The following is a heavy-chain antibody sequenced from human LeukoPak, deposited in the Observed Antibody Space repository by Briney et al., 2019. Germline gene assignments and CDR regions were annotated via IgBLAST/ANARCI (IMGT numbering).Heavy chain of an antibody. CDR2: IYWDDDK. Sequence: SGPTLVKPTQTLTLTCTFSGFSLRTSGVGVGWIRQPPGKALEWLALIYWDDDKRYSPSLKSRLTITKDTSKNQVVLTMTNMDPVDTATYYCAHMGGSGSYYRFDYWGQGTLVTVSS. J-gene: IGHJ4*02. CDR3: AHMGGSGSYYRFDY. D-gene: IGHD3-10*01. V-gene: IGHV2-5*02. CDR1: GFSLRTSGVG.